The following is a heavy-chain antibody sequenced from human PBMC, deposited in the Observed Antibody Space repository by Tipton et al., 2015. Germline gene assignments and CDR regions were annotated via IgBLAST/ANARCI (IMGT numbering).Heavy chain of an antibody. CDR2: IGGSDGST. V-gene: IGHV3-23*01. J-gene: IGHJ6*02. CDR3: AKDLSMFRGITIPHYYGLDV. D-gene: IGHD3-10*01. CDR1: GFTFRNYA. Sequence: SLRLSCAVSGFTFRNYAMTWVRQAPGKGLEWVSAIGGSDGSTYYADSVKGRFTVSRDNSMNTLVLQMNSLRAEDTAVYYCAKDLSMFRGITIPHYYGLDVWGQGTTVTVSS.